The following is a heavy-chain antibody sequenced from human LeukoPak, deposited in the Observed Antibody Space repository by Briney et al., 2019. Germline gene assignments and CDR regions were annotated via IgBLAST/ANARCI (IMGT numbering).Heavy chain of an antibody. CDR3: ARSDGGFDY. CDR2: INSDGGTT. V-gene: IGHV3-74*01. D-gene: IGHD3-16*01. J-gene: IGHJ4*02. CDR1: GFTFGTYW. Sequence: GGSLRLSCGASGFTFGTYWMHWVRQAPGKGLVWVSGINSDGGTTTYADSVKGRFTISRDNAKNTLYLQMNSLGAEDTAVYYCARSDGGFDYWGQGTLVTVSS.